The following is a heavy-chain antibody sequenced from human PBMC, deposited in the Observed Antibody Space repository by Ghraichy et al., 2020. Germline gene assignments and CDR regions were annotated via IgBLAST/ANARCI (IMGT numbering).Heavy chain of an antibody. Sequence: GESLNISCAASGFTFSNYAMSWVRQAPGKGLEWVSGISGVGSSTYYADSVKGRFTISRDNSKNTLYLQMNSLRTEDTAVYYCAKDVTTGWYALNPTASDIWGQGTVVTVSS. CDR1: GFTFSNYA. J-gene: IGHJ3*02. CDR3: AKDVTTGWYALNPTASDI. D-gene: IGHD6-19*01. CDR2: ISGVGSST. V-gene: IGHV3-23*01.